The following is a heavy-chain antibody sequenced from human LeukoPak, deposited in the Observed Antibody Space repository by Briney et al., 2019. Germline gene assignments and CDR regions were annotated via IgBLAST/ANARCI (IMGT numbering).Heavy chain of an antibody. J-gene: IGHJ5*02. V-gene: IGHV1-2*06. Sequence: ASVKVSCKTSGYTFADYFIHWVRQAPGQGLAWMGRINANSGVTEYQQKFQGRVTMTRDTSVSTAYVEVNWLISDDTAIYYCARDVSSTPSWQFDTWGQGTLVTVSS. CDR2: INANSGVT. CDR1: GYTFADYF. CDR3: ARDVSSTPSWQFDT.